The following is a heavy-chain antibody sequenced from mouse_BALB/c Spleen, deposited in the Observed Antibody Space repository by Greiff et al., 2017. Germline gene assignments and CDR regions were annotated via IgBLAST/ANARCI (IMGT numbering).Heavy chain of an antibody. CDR1: GYSITSGYY. J-gene: IGHJ4*01. Sequence: EVQLQESGPGLVKPSQSLSLTCSVTGYSITSGYYWNWIRQFPGNKLEWMGYISYDGSNNYNPSLKNRISITRDTSKNQFFLKLNSVTTEDTATYYCAREPLGGLRLPYYYAMDYWGQGTSVTVSS. D-gene: IGHD1-2*01. CDR3: AREPLGGLRLPYYYAMDY. CDR2: ISYDGSN. V-gene: IGHV3-6*02.